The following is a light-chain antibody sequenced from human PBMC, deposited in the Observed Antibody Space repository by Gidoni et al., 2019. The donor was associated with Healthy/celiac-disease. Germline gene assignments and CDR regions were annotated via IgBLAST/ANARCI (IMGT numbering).Light chain of an antibody. CDR2: GAS. Sequence: DIVLTQSPGTLSLSPGERDTLSCRASQSVSSSYLAWYQQKPGQAPRLLIYGASSRATGIPDRFSGSGSGTDFTLTISRLEPEDFAVYYCQQYGSSPNTFGQGTKLEIK. CDR3: QQYGSSPNT. V-gene: IGKV3-20*01. J-gene: IGKJ2*01. CDR1: QSVSSSY.